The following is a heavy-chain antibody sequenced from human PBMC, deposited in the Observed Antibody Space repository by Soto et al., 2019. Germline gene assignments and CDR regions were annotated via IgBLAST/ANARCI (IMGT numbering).Heavy chain of an antibody. CDR3: GKSWGSGNYHHMDV. V-gene: IGHV3-23*01. CDR1: GFTFTSYA. Sequence: VQLLESGGGLVQPGGSLRLSCAASGFTFTSYAMTWVRQAPGKGLEWVSVISGGDGTTYYADSVKGRFTISRDNSKNTLFLQMDSLRAEDTAVYYCGKSWGSGNYHHMDVWGKGTTVTVSS. D-gene: IGHD3-10*01. J-gene: IGHJ6*03. CDR2: ISGGDGTT.